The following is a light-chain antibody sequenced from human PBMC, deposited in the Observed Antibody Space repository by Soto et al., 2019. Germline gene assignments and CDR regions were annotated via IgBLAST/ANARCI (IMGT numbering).Light chain of an antibody. J-gene: IGKJ1*01. CDR1: QSISSW. CDR2: DAS. CDR3: QQYGSYWK. Sequence: DIQMTQSPSTLSASVGDIVTITCRASQSISSWLAWYQQKPGKAPKLLIYDASSLESGVPSRFSGSGSGTDFTLTISSLQPDDFATYYCQQYGSYWKCGQGTKADI. V-gene: IGKV1-5*01.